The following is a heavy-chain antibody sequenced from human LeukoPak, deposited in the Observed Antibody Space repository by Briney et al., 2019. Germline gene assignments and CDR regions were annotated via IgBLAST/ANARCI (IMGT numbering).Heavy chain of an antibody. Sequence: SVRVSCKASGFTFSTSAMQWVRQARGQRLECIGWIAVGNGHTNYAQKFQERVSITRDMSTTTAYMELSNLRSEDTAVYYCAATGSETDAFDIWGQGTMVTVSS. CDR3: AATGSETDAFDI. D-gene: IGHD6-25*01. CDR2: IAVGNGHT. J-gene: IGHJ3*02. V-gene: IGHV1-58*02. CDR1: GFTFSTSA.